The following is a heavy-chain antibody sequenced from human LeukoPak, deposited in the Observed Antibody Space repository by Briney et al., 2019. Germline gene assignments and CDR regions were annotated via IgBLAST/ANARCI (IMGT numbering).Heavy chain of an antibody. CDR2: IKEDGSEK. CDR1: GFTFSNYW. Sequence: GGSLRLSCAASGFTFSNYWMSWVRQAPGKGLEWVANIKEDGSEKYYVDSVKGRLTISRDNARNSLYLQMNSLRAEDTAVYHCASGRQLGYWGQGTLVTVSS. J-gene: IGHJ4*02. D-gene: IGHD6-13*01. V-gene: IGHV3-7*01. CDR3: ASGRQLGY.